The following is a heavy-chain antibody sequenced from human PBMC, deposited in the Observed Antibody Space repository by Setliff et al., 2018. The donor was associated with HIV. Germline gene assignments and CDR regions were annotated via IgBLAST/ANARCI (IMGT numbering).Heavy chain of an antibody. CDR3: ARGPPIVVVPAALLTFDY. J-gene: IGHJ4*02. D-gene: IGHD2-2*01. V-gene: IGHV1-18*01. CDR2: ISAYNGNT. CDR1: GYTFTSYG. Sequence: ASGKVSCKASGYTFTSYGISWVRQAPGQGLEWMGWISAYNGNTNYAQKLQGRVTMTTDTSTSTAYMELRSLRTDDTAVYYCARGPPIVVVPAALLTFDYWGQGTLVTVSS.